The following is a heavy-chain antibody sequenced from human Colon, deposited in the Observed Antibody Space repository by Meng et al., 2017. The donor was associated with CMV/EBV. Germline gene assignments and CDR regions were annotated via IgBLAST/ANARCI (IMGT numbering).Heavy chain of an antibody. J-gene: IGHJ4*02. CDR2: INWNGDSK. CDR1: GFTFDDYG. D-gene: IGHD4-17*01. CDR3: ARGVYYGDHGAYFDS. Sequence: GGSLRLSCAASGFTFDDYGMSWVRQVPGKGLEWVSGINWNGDSKGYADSVKGRSTVSRDIAKNSLYLQINGLTAEDTAFYYCARGVYYGDHGAYFDSWGQGTLVTRLL. V-gene: IGHV3-20*04.